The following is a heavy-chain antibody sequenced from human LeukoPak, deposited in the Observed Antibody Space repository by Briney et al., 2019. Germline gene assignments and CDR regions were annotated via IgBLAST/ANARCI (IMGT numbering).Heavy chain of an antibody. CDR3: ARDLAIAMVRGGLDY. CDR2: INWNGGST. Sequence: GGSLRLSCAASGFTFDDYGMSWVRQAPGKGLEWVCGINWNGGSTGYADSVKGRFTISRDNAKNSLYLQMNSLRAEDTALYYCARDLAIAMVRGGLDYWGQGTLVTVSS. V-gene: IGHV3-20*04. J-gene: IGHJ4*02. CDR1: GFTFDDYG. D-gene: IGHD3-10*01.